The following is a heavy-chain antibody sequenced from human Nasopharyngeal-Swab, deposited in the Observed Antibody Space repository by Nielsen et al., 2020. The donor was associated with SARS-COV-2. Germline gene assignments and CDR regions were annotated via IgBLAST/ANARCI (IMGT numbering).Heavy chain of an antibody. CDR2: IGTAGDT. CDR1: GFTFSSYD. D-gene: IGHD1/OR15-1a*01. V-gene: IGHV3-13*04. Sequence: GESLKISCAASGFTFSSYDMHWVRQATGKGLEWVSAIGTAGDTYYPGSVTGRFTISRENAKNSLYLQMNSLRAGDTAVYYCAREGLEQRVFDYWGQGTLVTVSS. J-gene: IGHJ4*02. CDR3: AREGLEQRVFDY.